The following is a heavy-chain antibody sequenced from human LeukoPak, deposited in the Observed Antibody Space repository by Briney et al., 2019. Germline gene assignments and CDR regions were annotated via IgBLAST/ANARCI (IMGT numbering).Heavy chain of an antibody. Sequence: SQTLSLTCTVSGGSISSGGYYWSWIRQHPGKGLEWIGYIYYSGSTYYNPSLKSRVTISVDTSKNQFSLKLSSVTAADTAVYYCARDRVAVVRGVMGGMDVWGKGTTVTVSS. J-gene: IGHJ6*04. CDR2: IYYSGST. V-gene: IGHV4-31*03. CDR1: GGSISSGGYY. D-gene: IGHD3-10*01. CDR3: ARDRVAVVRGVMGGMDV.